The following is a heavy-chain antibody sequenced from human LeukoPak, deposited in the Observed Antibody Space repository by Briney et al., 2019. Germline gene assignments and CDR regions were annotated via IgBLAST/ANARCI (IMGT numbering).Heavy chain of an antibody. Sequence: SGGSLRLSCAASGFTFSSYRMNWVRQAPGKGLEWVSFISSSSSYIYYADSVKGRFTISRDNAKNSLYLQMNSLRAEDTAVYYCANTYGSGSYSYYYGMDVWGQGTTVTVSS. CDR2: ISSSSSYI. J-gene: IGHJ6*02. CDR1: GFTFSSYR. D-gene: IGHD3-10*01. V-gene: IGHV3-21*01. CDR3: ANTYGSGSYSYYYGMDV.